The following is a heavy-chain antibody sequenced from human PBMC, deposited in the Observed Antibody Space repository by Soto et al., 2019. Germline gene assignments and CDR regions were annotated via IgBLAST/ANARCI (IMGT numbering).Heavy chain of an antibody. Sequence: SETLSLTCSVSGGSISNNFYYWTWIRQPPGKDLEWIGYISNSGNTAYNPSLNSRGTISVDKPKNQFSLKLSSVTAADTAVYYCTRRFSYGSGKYGIDLWGQGTTVTVSS. CDR3: TRRFSYGSGKYGIDL. CDR2: ISNSGNT. J-gene: IGHJ6*02. CDR1: GGSISNNFYY. D-gene: IGHD3-10*01. V-gene: IGHV4-61*05.